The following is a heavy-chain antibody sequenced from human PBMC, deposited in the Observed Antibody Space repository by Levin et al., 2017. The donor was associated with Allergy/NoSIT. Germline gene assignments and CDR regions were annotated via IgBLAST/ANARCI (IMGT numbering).Heavy chain of an antibody. CDR1: GYTFTNYG. Sequence: GASVKVSCKASGYTFTNYGISWVRQAPGQGLEWMGWISAYNGNTNYAQKLQDRVTMTTDASTSTAYMELRSLRSDDTAVYYCARPYCSSTSCKFDYWGQGTLVTVSS. CDR3: ARPYCSSTSCKFDY. D-gene: IGHD2-2*01. J-gene: IGHJ4*02. V-gene: IGHV1-18*01. CDR2: ISAYNGNT.